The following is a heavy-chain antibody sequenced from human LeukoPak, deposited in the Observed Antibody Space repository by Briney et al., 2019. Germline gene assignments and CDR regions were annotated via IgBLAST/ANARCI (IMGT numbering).Heavy chain of an antibody. V-gene: IGHV5-51*01. J-gene: IGHJ6*02. D-gene: IGHD3-22*01. CDR2: IYPGDSDT. CDR3: VRPGRYYDSSGPNRSGVDV. CDR1: GYSFTSYW. Sequence: GESLKISCKGSGYSFTSYWIGWVRQMPGKGLEWMGIIYPGDSDTRYSPSFQGQVTISADKSISTAYLQWSSLKASDTAMYYCVRPGRYYDSSGPNRSGVDVWGQGTTVTVSS.